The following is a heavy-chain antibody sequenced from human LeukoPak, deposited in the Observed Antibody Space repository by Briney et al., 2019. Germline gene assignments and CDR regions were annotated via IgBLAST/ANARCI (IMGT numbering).Heavy chain of an antibody. J-gene: IGHJ5*02. CDR2: INPNSGGT. CDR1: GYTFTGYY. V-gene: IGHV1-2*02. D-gene: IGHD3-10*01. Sequence: GASVKVSCKASGYTFTGYYMHWVRQAPGQGLEWMGWINPNSGGTNYAQKFQGRVTMTRDTSISTAYMELSRLRSEDTAVYYCARADSIVWFGELSFAPWGQGTLVTVSS. CDR3: ARADSIVWFGELSFAP.